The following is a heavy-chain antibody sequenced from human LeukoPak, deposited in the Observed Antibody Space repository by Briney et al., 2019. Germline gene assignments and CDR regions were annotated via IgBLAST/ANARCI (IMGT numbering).Heavy chain of an antibody. D-gene: IGHD2-21*01. J-gene: IGHJ6*03. Sequence: SETLSLTCTVSGGSIISSTYYWGWIRQPPGKGLDWIGSIYYSGTTYYNPSLKSRVTISVDTSKNQFSLKLSSVSAADTAVYYCARLGGDIYFYYMDVWGTGTTVSISS. V-gene: IGHV4-39*01. CDR2: IYYSGTT. CDR1: GGSIISSTYY. CDR3: ARLGGDIYFYYMDV.